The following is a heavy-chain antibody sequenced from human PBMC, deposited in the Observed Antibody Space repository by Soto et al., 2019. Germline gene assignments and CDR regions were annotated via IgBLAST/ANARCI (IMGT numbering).Heavy chain of an antibody. J-gene: IGHJ3*02. Sequence: QVQLVESGGGVVQPGRSLRLSCAASGFTFSSYPMHWVRQAPGKGLEWVAFISYDESNKYYADSVKGRFTISRDNSKNTLYLQMTSLRAEDTAVYYCARVRSSSCYEGAFDIWGQATMVTVSS. D-gene: IGHD6-13*01. CDR3: ARVRSSSCYEGAFDI. CDR1: GFTFSSYP. CDR2: ISYDESNK. V-gene: IGHV3-30-3*01.